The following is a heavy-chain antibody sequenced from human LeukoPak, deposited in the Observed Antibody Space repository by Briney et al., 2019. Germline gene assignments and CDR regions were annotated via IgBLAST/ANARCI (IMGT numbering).Heavy chain of an antibody. V-gene: IGHV3-30*02. J-gene: IGHJ6*03. CDR3: AKDPPRTTGTDATYYYYYMDV. Sequence: GGSLRLSCAASGFTFSSYGMHWVRQAPGKGLEWVAFIRYDGSNKYYADSVKGRFTISRDNSKNTLYLQMNSLRAEDTAVYYCAKDPPRTTGTDATYYYYYMDVWGKGTTVTISS. CDR1: GFTFSSYG. CDR2: IRYDGSNK. D-gene: IGHD1-1*01.